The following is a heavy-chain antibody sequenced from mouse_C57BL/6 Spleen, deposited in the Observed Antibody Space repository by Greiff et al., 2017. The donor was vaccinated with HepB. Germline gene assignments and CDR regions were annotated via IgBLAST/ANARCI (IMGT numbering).Heavy chain of an antibody. CDR2: IDPSDCYT. J-gene: IGHJ2*01. CDR3: ARVDGNYDY. CDR1: GYTFTSYW. D-gene: IGHD2-1*01. V-gene: IGHV1-69*01. Sequence: QLQQPGAELVMPGASVKLSCKASGYTFTSYWMHWVKQRPGQGLEWIGEIDPSDCYTNYNQKFKGKSTLTVDKSSSTAYMQLSSLTSEDSAVYYCARVDGNYDYWGQGTTLTVSS.